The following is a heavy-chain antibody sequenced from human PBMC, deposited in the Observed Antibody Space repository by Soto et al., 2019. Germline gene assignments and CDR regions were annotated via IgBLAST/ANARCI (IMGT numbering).Heavy chain of an antibody. D-gene: IGHD3-10*01. J-gene: IGHJ4*02. CDR2: INHSGST. Sequence: QVQLQQWGAGLLKPSETLSLTCAVYGGSFSGYYWSWIRQPPGKGLEWIGEINHSGSTNYNPSLKSRVTISVDTSKNQFSLKLSSVTAADTAVYYCARRTWFGELSGRCGFDYWGQGTLVTVSS. CDR1: GGSFSGYY. CDR3: ARRTWFGELSGRCGFDY. V-gene: IGHV4-34*01.